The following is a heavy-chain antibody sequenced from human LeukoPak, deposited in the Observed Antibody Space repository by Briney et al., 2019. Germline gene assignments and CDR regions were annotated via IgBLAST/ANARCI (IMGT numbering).Heavy chain of an antibody. J-gene: IGHJ5*02. D-gene: IGHD2-15*01. CDR3: ARPKGRGCNGGTCYTDWFDP. Sequence: SQTLSLTCTVSGASISSGDYYWSWIRQPPGKGLEWIGYIHYSGNSYYNPSLKSRVTISIDTSKNQFPLKLSSVTAADTAVYYCARPKGRGCNGGTCYTDWFDPWGQGTLVTVSS. V-gene: IGHV4-30-4*01. CDR1: GASISSGDYY. CDR2: IHYSGNS.